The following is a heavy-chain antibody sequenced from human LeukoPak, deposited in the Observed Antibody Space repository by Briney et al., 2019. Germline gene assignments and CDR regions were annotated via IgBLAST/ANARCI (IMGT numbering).Heavy chain of an antibody. CDR3: ARSMDGTELVVVPAAILGWFDP. CDR1: GYTFTSYY. V-gene: IGHV1-46*01. J-gene: IGHJ5*02. CDR2: INPSGGST. Sequence: ASVKVSCKASGYTFTSYYMHWVRQAPGQGLEWMGIINPSGGSTSYAQKFQGRVTMTRDMSTSTVYMELSSLRSEDTAVYYCARSMDGTELVVVPAAILGWFDPWGQGTLVTVSS. D-gene: IGHD2-2*02.